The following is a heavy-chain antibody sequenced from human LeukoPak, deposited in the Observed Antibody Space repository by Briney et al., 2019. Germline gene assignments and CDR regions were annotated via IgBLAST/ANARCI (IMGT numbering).Heavy chain of an antibody. CDR3: ARDNWWAHYYDSSGYLYYFDY. V-gene: IGHV6-1*01. Sequence: SQTLSLTCAISGDSVSSNSAAWNWLRQSPSRGLEWLGRTYYRSKWYNDYAVSVKSRIIINPDTSKNQFPLQLNSVTPEDTAVYYCARDNWWAHYYDSSGYLYYFDYWGQGTLVTVSS. CDR2: TYYRSKWYN. CDR1: GDSVSSNSAA. D-gene: IGHD3-22*01. J-gene: IGHJ4*02.